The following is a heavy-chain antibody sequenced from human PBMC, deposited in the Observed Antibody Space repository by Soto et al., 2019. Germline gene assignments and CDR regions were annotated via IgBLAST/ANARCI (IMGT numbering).Heavy chain of an antibody. V-gene: IGHV3-43D*04. CDR3: AKAKFYYDSSPYDS. J-gene: IGHJ4*02. CDR1: EFTLADYA. CDR2: INADGSEK. Sequence: GGSLRVSFAVCEFTLADYAVDWVRPSAGNGLEWVSFINADGSEKYYADSVRGRFTISRDNSKDSFYLQMNSLRLEDTAMYYCAKAKFYYDSSPYDSWGQGTLVTAPQ. D-gene: IGHD3-22*01.